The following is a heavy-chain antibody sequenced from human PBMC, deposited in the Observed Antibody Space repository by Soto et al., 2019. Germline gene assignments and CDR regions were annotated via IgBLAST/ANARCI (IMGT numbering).Heavy chain of an antibody. CDR2: IIDSGAST. Sequence: GGFLRLSCAASGFTFRSCARGWVRQAPGKGLEWVSDIIDSGASTYYADSVKGRFTISRDNSKSTLYLQMNSLRAEDTALYYCAKGRSYYYYYGVDVWGQGTTVTVSS. CDR1: GFTFRSCA. CDR3: AKGRSYYYYYGVDV. V-gene: IGHV3-23*01. J-gene: IGHJ6*02.